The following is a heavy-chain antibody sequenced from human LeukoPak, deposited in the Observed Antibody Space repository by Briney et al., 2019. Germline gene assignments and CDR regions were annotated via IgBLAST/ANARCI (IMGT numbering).Heavy chain of an antibody. CDR3: ARHICRGYCFLLPVDDSNWFDP. CDR1: GGPISSSSYY. V-gene: IGHV4-39*01. Sequence: SETLSLTCTVSGGPISSSSYYWGWIRQPPGKGLEWIGSIYYSGSTISVDTSKNQFSLKLSSVTAADTAVYYCARHICRGYCFLLPVDDSNWFDPWGQGTLVTVSS. D-gene: IGHD2-15*01. J-gene: IGHJ5*02. CDR2: IYYSGS.